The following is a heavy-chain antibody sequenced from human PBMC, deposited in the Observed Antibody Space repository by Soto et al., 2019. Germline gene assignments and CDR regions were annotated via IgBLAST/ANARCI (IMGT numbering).Heavy chain of an antibody. CDR3: ARGWWCSGGSCYSRNYYYYMDV. Sequence: ASVKVSCKASGYTFTSYAMHWVRQAPGQRLEWMGWINAGNGNTKYSQKFQGRVTITRDTSASTAYMELSSLRSEDTAVYYCARGWWCSGGSCYSRNYYYYMDVWGKGTTVTVS. J-gene: IGHJ6*03. V-gene: IGHV1-3*01. CDR1: GYTFTSYA. D-gene: IGHD2-15*01. CDR2: INAGNGNT.